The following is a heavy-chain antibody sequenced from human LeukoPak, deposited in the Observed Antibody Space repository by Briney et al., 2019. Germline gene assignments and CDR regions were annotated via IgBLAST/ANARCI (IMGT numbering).Heavy chain of an antibody. D-gene: IGHD1-14*01. CDR3: ARQQPEVDY. CDR2: IYYSGNT. Sequence: NPSETLSLTCTVSGGSISSSSYYWGWIRQPPGKGLEWIGSIYYSGNTYYNPSLKSRVTISVDTSKNQFSLKLNSVAAADTAVYYCARQQPEVDYWGQGTLVTVSS. V-gene: IGHV4-39*01. J-gene: IGHJ4*02. CDR1: GGSISSSSYY.